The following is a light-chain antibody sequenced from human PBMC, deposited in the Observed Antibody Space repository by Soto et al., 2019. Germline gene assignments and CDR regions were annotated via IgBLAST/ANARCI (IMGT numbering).Light chain of an antibody. CDR1: QSVDNY. CDR2: ESS. CDR3: QQYNNWPFT. V-gene: IGKV3-11*01. Sequence: IVLTQSPATLSLSPGDRATLSCRASQSVDNYLDWYQQKPGQAPRLLIYESSNRATGIPARFSGSGSGTDFSLTISSLEPEDFAVYYCQQYNNWPFTFGGGTKVDI. J-gene: IGKJ4*01.